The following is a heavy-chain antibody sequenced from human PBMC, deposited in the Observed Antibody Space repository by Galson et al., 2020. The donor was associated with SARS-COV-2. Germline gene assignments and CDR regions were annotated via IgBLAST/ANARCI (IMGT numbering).Heavy chain of an antibody. CDR3: ARGGGYSSSGYGNRIHFDY. CDR2: INHSGST. D-gene: IGHD6-13*01. J-gene: IGHJ4*02. V-gene: IGHV4-34*01. Sequence: SETLSLTCAVYGGSFSGYYWSWIRQPPGKGLEWIGEINHSGSTNYNPSLKSRVTISVDTSKNQFSLKLSSVTAADTAVYYCARGGGYSSSGYGNRIHFDYWGQGTLVTVSS. CDR1: GGSFSGYY.